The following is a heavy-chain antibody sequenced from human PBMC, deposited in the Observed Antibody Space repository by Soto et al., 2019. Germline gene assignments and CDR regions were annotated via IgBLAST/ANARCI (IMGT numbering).Heavy chain of an antibody. D-gene: IGHD6-13*01. J-gene: IGHJ5*02. CDR3: ARAGPIVAAVSDNWFDP. CDR2: IYTSGST. Sequence: QVQLQESGPGLVKPSETLSLTCTVSGGSISSYYWSWIRQPAGKGLEWIGRIYTSGSTNYNPSLKSRVTMSVDTSKNQYSLKLSSVPAADTAVYYCARAGPIVAAVSDNWFDPWGQGTLVTVSS. CDR1: GGSISSYY. V-gene: IGHV4-4*07.